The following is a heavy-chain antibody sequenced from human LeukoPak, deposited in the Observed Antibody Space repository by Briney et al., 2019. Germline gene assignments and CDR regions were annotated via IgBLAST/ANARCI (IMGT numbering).Heavy chain of an antibody. CDR3: ARDRGEDYSSSRVPRYYFDY. D-gene: IGHD6-6*01. J-gene: IGHJ4*02. CDR2: INPSGGST. V-gene: IGHV1-46*01. Sequence: ASVKVSCKASGYTFTSYYMHWVRQAPGQGLEWMGIINPSGGSTSYAQKFQGRVTMTRDTSTSTVYMELSSLRSEGTAVYYCARDRGEDYSSSRVPRYYFDYWGQGTLVTVSS. CDR1: GYTFTSYY.